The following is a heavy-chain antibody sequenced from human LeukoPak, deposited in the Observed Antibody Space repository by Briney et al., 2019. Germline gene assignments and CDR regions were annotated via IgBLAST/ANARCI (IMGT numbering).Heavy chain of an antibody. D-gene: IGHD1-14*01. CDR3: ARDPRGYHRKGFDY. V-gene: IGHV4-4*02. CDR1: GGSISSSNW. CDR2: IYHSGST. J-gene: IGHJ4*02. Sequence: PSETLSLTCAVSGGSISSSNWWSWVRQPPGKGLEWIGEIYHSGSTNYNPSLKSRVTISVDKSKNQFSLKLSSVTAADTAVYYCARDPRGYHRKGFDYWXQXTLVTVSS.